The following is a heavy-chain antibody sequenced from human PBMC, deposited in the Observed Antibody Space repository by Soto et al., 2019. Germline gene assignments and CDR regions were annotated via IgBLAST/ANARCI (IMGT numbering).Heavy chain of an antibody. CDR1: GGTFSSYT. CDR3: ESLAVADGAFDI. Sequence: QVQLVQSGAEVKKPGSSVKVSCKASGGTFSSYTISWVRQAPGQGLEWMGRIIPILGIAKYAQKFQGRVTITADKSTSTAYMELSSLRSEDTAVYYCESLAVADGAFDIWGQGTMVTVSS. D-gene: IGHD6-19*01. V-gene: IGHV1-69*02. CDR2: IIPILGIA. J-gene: IGHJ3*02.